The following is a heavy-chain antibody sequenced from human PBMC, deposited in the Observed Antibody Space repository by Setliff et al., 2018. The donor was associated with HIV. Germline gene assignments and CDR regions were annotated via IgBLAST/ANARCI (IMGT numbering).Heavy chain of an antibody. CDR3: ARGFYDSSGYEYNWFDP. V-gene: IGHV4-39*01. CDR2: IYWSGLT. D-gene: IGHD3-22*01. CDR1: SGSVSRSDYY. J-gene: IGHJ5*02. Sequence: SETLSLTCTVSSGSVSRSDYYWGWIRQTPGKGLEWIGSIYWSGLTFYNPSLKSRVTISVDTSKNQFSLRLNSVTAADTAVYYCARGFYDSSGYEYNWFDPWGQGTLVTVSS.